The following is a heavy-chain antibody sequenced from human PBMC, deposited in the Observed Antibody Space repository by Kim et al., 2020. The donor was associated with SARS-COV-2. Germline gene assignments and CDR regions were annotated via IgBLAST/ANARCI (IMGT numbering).Heavy chain of an antibody. Sequence: SETLSLTCAVSGGSISSSNWWSWVRQAPGKGLEWIGEIYHSGSTNYNPSLKSRVTISVDKSKNQFSLKLSSVTAADTAVYYCARVLRYSSSWYYYGMDVWGQGTTVTVSS. CDR3: ARVLRYSSSWYYYGMDV. D-gene: IGHD6-13*01. CDR1: GGSISSSNW. J-gene: IGHJ6*02. V-gene: IGHV4-4*02. CDR2: IYHSGST.